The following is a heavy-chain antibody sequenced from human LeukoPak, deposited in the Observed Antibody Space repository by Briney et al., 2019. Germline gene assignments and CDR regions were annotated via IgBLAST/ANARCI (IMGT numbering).Heavy chain of an antibody. Sequence: PGGSLRLSCAASGFTFSSYEMNWVRQAPGKGLEWVSYISSSGSTIYYADFVKGRFTISRDNAKNSLYLQMNSLRAEDTAVYYCAREMEYYYDSSCYPYDAFDIWGQGTMVTVSS. V-gene: IGHV3-48*03. CDR2: ISSSGSTI. D-gene: IGHD3-22*01. J-gene: IGHJ3*02. CDR3: AREMEYYYDSSCYPYDAFDI. CDR1: GFTFSSYE.